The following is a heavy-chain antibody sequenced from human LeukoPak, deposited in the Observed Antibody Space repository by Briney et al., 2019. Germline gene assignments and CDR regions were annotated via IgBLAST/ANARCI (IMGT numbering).Heavy chain of an antibody. CDR1: GGSISDSIYY. Sequence: SETLSLTCTVSGGSISDSIYYWGWIRQPPGKGLEWIGSIYYSGSAYYNPSLKGRLTISGDTSKNQFSLRLRSVTAADTAVYYCARQKAAAGTGFWGQGTLVTVSS. J-gene: IGHJ4*02. CDR2: IYYSGSA. V-gene: IGHV4-39*01. CDR3: ARQKAAAGTGF. D-gene: IGHD6-13*01.